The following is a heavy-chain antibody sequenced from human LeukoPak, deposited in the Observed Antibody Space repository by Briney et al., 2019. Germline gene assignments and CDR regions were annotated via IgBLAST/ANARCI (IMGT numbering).Heavy chain of an antibody. CDR2: ISPGGDIK. Sequence: GGSLRLSCAASRFTFNRYGMNWVRQAPGKGLEWVSGISPGGDIKYYADSVKGRFVISRDNSKNTVYLQMNSLRVDDTARYYCAQDGAWLRFDHWGQGTLVTVSS. CDR1: RFTFNRYG. J-gene: IGHJ4*02. D-gene: IGHD5-12*01. CDR3: AQDGAWLRFDH. V-gene: IGHV3-23*01.